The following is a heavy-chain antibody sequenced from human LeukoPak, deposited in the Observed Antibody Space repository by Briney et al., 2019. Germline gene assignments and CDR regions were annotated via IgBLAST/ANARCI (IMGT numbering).Heavy chain of an antibody. CDR1: GYTFTSYA. Sequence: ASVKVSCKASGYTFTSYAMHWVRQAPGQRLEWMGWSNAGNGNTKYSQEFQGRVTITADESTNTAYMELSSLRSEDTAVYYCARERYSSGWYLVDYWGQGTLVTVSS. CDR2: SNAGNGNT. D-gene: IGHD6-19*01. V-gene: IGHV1-3*02. CDR3: ARERYSSGWYLVDY. J-gene: IGHJ4*02.